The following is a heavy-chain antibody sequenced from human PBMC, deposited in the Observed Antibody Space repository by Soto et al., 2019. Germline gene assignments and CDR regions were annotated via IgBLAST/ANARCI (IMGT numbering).Heavy chain of an antibody. V-gene: IGHV4-39*01. J-gene: IGHJ5*02. D-gene: IGHD5-18*01. CDR3: ARHDTSENWFDP. Sequence: NPSETLSLTCTVSGGSISSSSYYWGWIRQPPGKGLEWIGSIYYSGSTYYNPSLKSRVTISVDTSKNQFSLKLSSVTAADTAVYYCARHDTSENWFDPWGQGTLVTVSS. CDR2: IYYSGST. CDR1: GGSISSSSYY.